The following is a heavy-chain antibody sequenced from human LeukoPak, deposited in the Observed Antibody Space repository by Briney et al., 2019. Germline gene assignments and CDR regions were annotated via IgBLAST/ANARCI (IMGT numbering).Heavy chain of an antibody. CDR2: ISSNGGST. Sequence: GGSLRLSCAASGFTFSSYAMHWVRQAPGKGLEYVSAISSNGGSTYYANSVKGRFTISRDNSKNTLYLQMGSLRAEDMAVYYCARDAPRGYSPIGAFDIWGQGTMVTVSS. V-gene: IGHV3-64*01. CDR1: GFTFSSYA. J-gene: IGHJ3*02. CDR3: ARDAPRGYSPIGAFDI. D-gene: IGHD3-22*01.